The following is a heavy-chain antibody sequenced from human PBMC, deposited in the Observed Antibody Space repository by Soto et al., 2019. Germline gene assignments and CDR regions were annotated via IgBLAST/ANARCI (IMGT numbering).Heavy chain of an antibody. V-gene: IGHV1-8*02. D-gene: IGHD2-2*01. J-gene: IGHJ6*03. Sequence: GASVKVSCKASGYTFTGYYMHWVRQAPGQGLEWMGWMNPNSGNTGYAQKFQGRVTMTRNTSISTAYMELSSLRSEDTAVYYCARIGCSSTSCTYYYYYYMDVWGKGTTVTVSS. CDR2: MNPNSGNT. CDR3: ARIGCSSTSCTYYYYYYMDV. CDR1: GYTFTGYY.